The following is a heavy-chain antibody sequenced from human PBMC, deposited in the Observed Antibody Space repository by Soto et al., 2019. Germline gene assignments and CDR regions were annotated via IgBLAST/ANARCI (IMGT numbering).Heavy chain of an antibody. Sequence: ASVKVSCKVSGYTLTELSMHWVRQAPGKGLEWMGGFDPEDGETIYAQKFQGRVTMTEDTSTDTAYMELSSLRSEDTAVYYCATDSMVAATGAFDIWGQGTMVTVSS. V-gene: IGHV1-24*01. CDR3: ATDSMVAATGAFDI. J-gene: IGHJ3*02. CDR1: GYTLTELS. D-gene: IGHD2-15*01. CDR2: FDPEDGET.